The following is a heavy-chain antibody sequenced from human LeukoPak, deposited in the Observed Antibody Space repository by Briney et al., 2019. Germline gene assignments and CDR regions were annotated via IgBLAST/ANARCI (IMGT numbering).Heavy chain of an antibody. CDR2: ISYDGSNK. Sequence: QSGGSLRLSCAASGFTFSSYEMNWVRQAPGKGLEWVAVISYDGSNKYYADSVKGRFTISRDNSKNTLYLQMNSLRAEDTAVYYCARDQGYSGYGSHVSYWGQGTLVTVSS. CDR3: ARDQGYSGYGSHVSY. J-gene: IGHJ4*02. D-gene: IGHD5-12*01. CDR1: GFTFSSYE. V-gene: IGHV3-30*04.